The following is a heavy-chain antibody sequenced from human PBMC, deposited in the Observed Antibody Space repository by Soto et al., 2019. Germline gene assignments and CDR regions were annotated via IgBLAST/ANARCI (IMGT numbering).Heavy chain of an antibody. CDR2: VYSSGAA. J-gene: IGHJ6*02. CDR3: ARAPFRAVLHLEV. V-gene: IGHV4-30-2*01. CDR1: GASVSTEGYT. Sequence: QVQLKESGSGLVKPSQTLSLTCAVSGASVSTEGYTWSWIRQPPGKGLEWIGYVYSSGAAHYNPSLKSRVTISLDASRNRFSLSVGSVTAADTAVYYCARAPFRAVLHLEVWGQGTTVTVSS. D-gene: IGHD3-10*01.